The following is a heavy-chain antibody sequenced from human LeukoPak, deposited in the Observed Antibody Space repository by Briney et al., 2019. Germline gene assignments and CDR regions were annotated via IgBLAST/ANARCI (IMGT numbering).Heavy chain of an antibody. V-gene: IGHV5-51*01. Sequence: GESLKISCKGSGYSFTSCWIGWVRQMPGKGLEWMGIIYPGDSDTRYSPSFQGQVTISADKSISTAYLQWSSLKASDTAMYYCASTRYDFWSGYPYYFDYWGQGTLVTVSS. CDR3: ASTRYDFWSGYPYYFDY. CDR1: GYSFTSCW. J-gene: IGHJ4*02. CDR2: IYPGDSDT. D-gene: IGHD3-3*01.